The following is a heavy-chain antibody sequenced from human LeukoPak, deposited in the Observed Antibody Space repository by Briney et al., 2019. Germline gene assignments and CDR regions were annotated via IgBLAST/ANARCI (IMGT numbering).Heavy chain of an antibody. CDR3: ARDYDSSGYYDY. Sequence: SEALSLTCAVYGGSFSGYYWSWIRLPPGKGLEWIGEINHSGSTNYNPSLKSRVTISVDTSKNQFSLKLSSVTAADTAVYYCARDYDSSGYYDYWGQGTLVTVSS. D-gene: IGHD3-22*01. CDR2: INHSGST. V-gene: IGHV4-34*01. J-gene: IGHJ4*02. CDR1: GGSFSGYY.